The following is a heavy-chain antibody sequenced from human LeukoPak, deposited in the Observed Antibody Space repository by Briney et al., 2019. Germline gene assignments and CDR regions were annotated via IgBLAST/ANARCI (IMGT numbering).Heavy chain of an antibody. CDR3: ARDYDSSGWYDGGY. CDR1: GFTFSSYA. V-gene: IGHV3-30-3*01. CDR2: ISYDGSNK. J-gene: IGHJ4*02. D-gene: IGHD6-19*01. Sequence: PGGSLRLSCAASGFTFSSYAMHWVRQAPGEGLEWVAVISYDGSNKYYADSVKGRFTISRDNAKNSLYLQMNSLRAEDTAVYYCARDYDSSGWYDGGYWGQGTLVTVSS.